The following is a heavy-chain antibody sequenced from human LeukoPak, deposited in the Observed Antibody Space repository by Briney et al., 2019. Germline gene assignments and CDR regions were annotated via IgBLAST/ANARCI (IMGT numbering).Heavy chain of an antibody. CDR3: AKEKYGSGSFRLYYFDY. D-gene: IGHD3-10*01. CDR2: VSGSGGST. CDR1: GFTFSIYA. Sequence: GGSLRLSCAASGFTFSIYAMTWVRQTPGKGLEWVSAVSGSGGSTYYADSVKGRFTISRDNSKNTLYLQMNSLRAEDTAVYYCAKEKYGSGSFRLYYFDYWGQGTLVTVSS. V-gene: IGHV3-23*01. J-gene: IGHJ4*02.